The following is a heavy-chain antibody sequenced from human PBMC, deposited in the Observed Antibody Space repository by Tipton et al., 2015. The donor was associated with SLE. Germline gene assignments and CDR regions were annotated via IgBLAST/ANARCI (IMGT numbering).Heavy chain of an antibody. V-gene: IGHV4-59*08. CDR3: ARRAWSAYYNYYFDY. CDR1: GGSISSYY. CDR2: IYDSGSGST. D-gene: IGHD3-3*01. Sequence: TLSLTCTVSGGSISSYYWSWIRQPPGKGLEWIGNIYDSGSGSTKYNPSLKSRGTISVDTSKNQFSLKLSSVTAADTAVYYCARRAWSAYYNYYFDYWGQGTLVTVSA. J-gene: IGHJ4*02.